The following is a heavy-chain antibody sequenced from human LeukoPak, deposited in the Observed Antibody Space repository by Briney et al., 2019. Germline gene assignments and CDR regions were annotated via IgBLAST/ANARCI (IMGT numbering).Heavy chain of an antibody. D-gene: IGHD3-22*01. CDR1: GFTFSSYA. V-gene: IGHV3-23*01. CDR3: AKRPTMIVVVSYFDY. Sequence: EGSLRLSCAASGFTFSSYAMSWVRQAPGKGLEWVSAISGSGGSTYYADSVKGRFTISRDNSKNTLYLQMNSLRAEDTAVYYCAKRPTMIVVVSYFDYWGQGTLVTVSS. J-gene: IGHJ4*02. CDR2: ISGSGGST.